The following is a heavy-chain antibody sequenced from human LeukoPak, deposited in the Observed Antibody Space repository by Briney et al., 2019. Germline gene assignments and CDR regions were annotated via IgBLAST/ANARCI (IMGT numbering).Heavy chain of an antibody. CDR2: INPSGGST. CDR1: GYTFTGHY. V-gene: IGHV1-46*01. D-gene: IGHD3-10*01. CDR3: ARDEWRGLDY. J-gene: IGHJ4*02. Sequence: ASVKVSCKASGYTFTGHYMHWVRQAPGQGLEWMGIINPSGGSTSYAQKFQGRVTMTRDTSTNTVYMELSSLRSEDTAVYYCARDEWRGLDYWGQGTLVTVSS.